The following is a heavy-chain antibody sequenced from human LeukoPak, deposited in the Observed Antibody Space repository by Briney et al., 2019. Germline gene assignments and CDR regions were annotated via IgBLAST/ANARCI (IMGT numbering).Heavy chain of an antibody. CDR1: GGSISSNHYY. D-gene: IGHD2-2*03. Sequence: SETLSLTCSVSGGSISSNHYYWNWIRQSAGKGLEWIGHIYTSGTTSYNPSLNSRVTISVDTSKNQFSLKLSSVTAADTAVYYCARDRDGYCSSTSCSVSQRYYYYGMDVWGQGTTVTVSS. CDR2: IYTSGTT. V-gene: IGHV4-61*09. J-gene: IGHJ6*02. CDR3: ARDRDGYCSSTSCSVSQRYYYYGMDV.